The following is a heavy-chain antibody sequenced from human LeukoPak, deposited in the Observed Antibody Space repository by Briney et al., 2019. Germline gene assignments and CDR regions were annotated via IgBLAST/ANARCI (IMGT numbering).Heavy chain of an antibody. D-gene: IGHD1-26*01. V-gene: IGHV1-69*04. Sequence: SVKVSCKASGGTFSSYAISWVRQAPGQGLEWMGRIIPILGIANYAQKFQGRVTITADKSTSTAYMELSSLRSEDTAVYYCARGGGLGWVPLYSGSHRDAFDIWGQGTMVTVSS. CDR1: GGTFSSYA. CDR2: IIPILGIA. CDR3: ARGGGLGWVPLYSGSHRDAFDI. J-gene: IGHJ3*02.